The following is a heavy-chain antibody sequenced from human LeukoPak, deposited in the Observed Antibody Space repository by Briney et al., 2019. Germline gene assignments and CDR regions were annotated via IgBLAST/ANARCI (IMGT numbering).Heavy chain of an antibody. D-gene: IGHD3-10*01. J-gene: IGHJ6*03. CDR1: GGSFSGYY. CDR3: ARRSTYSSGSYYNYYYYMDV. CDR2: INHSGST. Sequence: PSETLSLTCAVYGGSFSGYYWSWIRQPPGKGLEWIGEINHSGSTNYNPSLKSRVTISVDTSKNQFSLKLSSVTAADTAVYYCARRSTYSSGSYYNYYYYMDVWGKGTTVTISS. V-gene: IGHV4-34*01.